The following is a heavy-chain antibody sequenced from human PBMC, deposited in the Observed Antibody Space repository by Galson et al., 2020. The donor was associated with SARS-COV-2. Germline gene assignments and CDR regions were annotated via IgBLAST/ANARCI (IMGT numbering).Heavy chain of an antibody. D-gene: IGHD3-22*01. CDR2: ISHDGSDK. CDR1: GFRFDYFG. CDR3: ARGKDDGSGLDY. J-gene: IGHJ4*02. V-gene: IGHV3-33*05. Sequence: GGSLRLSCAATGFRFDYFGIHWVRQAPGKGLEWMAMISHDGSDKSYGESAKGRFTVSRDNSKRTVSLQIKRLRVEDTAMYYCARGKDDGSGLDYWGQGTLVTVTS.